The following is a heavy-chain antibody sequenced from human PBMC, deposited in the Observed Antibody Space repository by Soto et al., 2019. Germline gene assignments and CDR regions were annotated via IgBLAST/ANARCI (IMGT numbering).Heavy chain of an antibody. V-gene: IGHV4-34*01. CDR1: GGSFSGYY. D-gene: IGHD6-19*01. J-gene: IGHJ4*02. Sequence: SETLSLTCAVYGGSFSGYYWSWIRQPPGKGLEWIGEINHSGSTNYNPSLKSRVTISVDTSKNQFSLKLSSVTAADTAVYYCARSRHSRGWLRWLDYPGPGTLRTLSS. CDR3: ARSRHSRGWLRWLDY. CDR2: INHSGST.